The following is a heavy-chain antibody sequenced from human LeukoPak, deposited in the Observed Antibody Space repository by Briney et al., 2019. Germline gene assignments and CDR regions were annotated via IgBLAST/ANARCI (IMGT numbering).Heavy chain of an antibody. CDR3: ARGMYYYDSSGYDY. Sequence: GASVKVSCKASGYTFTGYYMHWVRQAPGQGLEWMGWINPNSGGTNYAQKFQGWVTVTRDTSISTAYMELSRLRSDDTAVYYCARGMYYYDSSGYDYWGQGTLVTVSS. V-gene: IGHV1-2*04. CDR1: GYTFTGYY. CDR2: INPNSGGT. J-gene: IGHJ4*02. D-gene: IGHD3-22*01.